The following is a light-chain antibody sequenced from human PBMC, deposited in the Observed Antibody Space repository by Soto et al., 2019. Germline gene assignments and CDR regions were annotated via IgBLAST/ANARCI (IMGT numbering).Light chain of an antibody. CDR3: ATWDDSVIGSTVV. V-gene: IGLV1-44*01. CDR2: TNY. CDR1: SSNIGSNT. Sequence: QSVLTQPPSASGTPGQRVVISCSGSSSNIGSNTVNWYQQFPGTAPKLLIYTNYFRPSGVPDRFSGSKSGTSASLAISGLQSEDEADYYCATWDDSVIGSTVVFGGGTKLTVL. J-gene: IGLJ2*01.